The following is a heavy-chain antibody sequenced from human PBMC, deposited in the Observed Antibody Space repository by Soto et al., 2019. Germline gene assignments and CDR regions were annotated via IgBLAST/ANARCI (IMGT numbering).Heavy chain of an antibody. J-gene: IGHJ6*03. CDR1: GFTFSSYG. Sequence: PGGSLRLSCAASGFTFSSYGMHWVRQAPGKGLEWVAVIWYDGSNKYYADSVKGRFTISRDNSKNTLYLQMNSLRAEDTAVYYCARDHYDFWSGYEYYYYMDVWGKGTTVTVSS. CDR2: IWYDGSNK. D-gene: IGHD3-3*01. V-gene: IGHV3-33*01. CDR3: ARDHYDFWSGYEYYYYMDV.